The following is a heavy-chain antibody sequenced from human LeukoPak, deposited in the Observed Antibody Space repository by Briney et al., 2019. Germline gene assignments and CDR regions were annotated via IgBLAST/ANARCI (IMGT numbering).Heavy chain of an antibody. J-gene: IGHJ4*02. CDR3: VKDLYKGDTSSWYYFDY. CDR2: VSYGGSNK. Sequence: GGSLRLSCAASGFTFESYTIHWVRQAPGKGLEWVALVSYGGSNKYYIDSVKGRFTISRDNSKNTVSLQMSSLRAEDTAVYYCVKDLYKGDTSSWYYFDYWGQGTLVTVSS. V-gene: IGHV3-30*14. D-gene: IGHD6-13*01. CDR1: GFTFESYT.